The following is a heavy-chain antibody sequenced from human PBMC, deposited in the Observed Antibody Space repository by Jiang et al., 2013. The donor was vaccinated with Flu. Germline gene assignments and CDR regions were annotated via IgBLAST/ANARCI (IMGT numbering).Heavy chain of an antibody. CDR3: ARMMSTTTTGYFDI. Sequence: KPTQTLTLTXSFSGLSLSANGEAFVWIRQPPGKALEWLALTYWNDDERYSPSLQHRLTITKDTSENQLILTLTNVDLADTGTYYCARMMSTTTTGYFDIW. V-gene: IGHV2-5*01. CDR1: GLSLSANGEA. D-gene: IGHD2-2*01. CDR2: TYWNDDE. J-gene: IGHJ3*02.